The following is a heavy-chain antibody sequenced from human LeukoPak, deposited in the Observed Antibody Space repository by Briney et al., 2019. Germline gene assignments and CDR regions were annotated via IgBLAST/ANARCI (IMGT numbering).Heavy chain of an antibody. CDR2: IYHSGST. CDR1: GYSISIGYY. V-gene: IGHV4-38-2*02. Sequence: NASETLSLTCTVSGYSISIGYYWGWIRQPPGKGLEWIGSIYHSGSTYSNPSLKSRVTISVDTSNNQFSLKLSSVTAADTAVYYCARGTGWFDPWGQGTLVTVSS. CDR3: ARGTGWFDP. J-gene: IGHJ5*02.